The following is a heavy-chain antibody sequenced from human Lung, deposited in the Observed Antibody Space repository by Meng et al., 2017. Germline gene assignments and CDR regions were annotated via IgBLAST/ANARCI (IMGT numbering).Heavy chain of an antibody. Sequence: LVESGGGLVRPGGSLRPSCAASGFTFRSYWMHWVRQAPGKGLVWVSRIRGDGGSIVYADSVKGRFTISRDNAKNTLFLQMNSLRAEDTAVYYCARESGYFEYWGQGILVTVSS. CDR1: GFTFRSYW. CDR3: ARESGYFEY. V-gene: IGHV3-74*03. CDR2: IRGDGGSI. J-gene: IGHJ4*02.